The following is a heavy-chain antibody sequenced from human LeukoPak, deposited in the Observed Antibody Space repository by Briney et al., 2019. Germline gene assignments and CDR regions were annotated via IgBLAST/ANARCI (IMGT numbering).Heavy chain of an antibody. V-gene: IGHV1-24*01. Sequence: ASVKVSCKVTGYTLTELSMHWVRQAPGKGLEWMGGFDPEDGETIYAQKFQGRVTMTEDTSTDTAYMELSSLRSEDTAVYYCARAKALYCSGGSCSRGDNWFDPWGQGTLVTVSS. CDR2: FDPEDGET. CDR1: GYTLTELS. J-gene: IGHJ5*02. CDR3: ARAKALYCSGGSCSRGDNWFDP. D-gene: IGHD2-15*01.